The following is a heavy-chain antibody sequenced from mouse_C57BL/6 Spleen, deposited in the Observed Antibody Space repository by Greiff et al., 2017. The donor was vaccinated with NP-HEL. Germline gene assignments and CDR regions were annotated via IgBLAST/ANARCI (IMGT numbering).Heavy chain of an antibody. Sequence: LVESGAELVRPGASVTLSCKASGYTFTDYEMHWVKQTPVHGLEWIGAIDPETGGTAYNQKFKGKAILTADKSSSTAYMELRSLTSEDSAVYYCTRSDYEGSAYWGQGTLVTVSA. CDR1: GYTFTDYE. D-gene: IGHD2-4*01. CDR2: IDPETGGT. V-gene: IGHV1-15*01. J-gene: IGHJ3*01. CDR3: TRSDYEGSAY.